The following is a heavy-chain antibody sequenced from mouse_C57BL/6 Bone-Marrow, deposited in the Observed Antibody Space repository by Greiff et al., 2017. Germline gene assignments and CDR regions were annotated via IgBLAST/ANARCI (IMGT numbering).Heavy chain of an antibody. CDR1: GYTFTSYW. D-gene: IGHD2-3*01. CDR2: IDPSASYT. CDR3: ARWGRWLQDY. V-gene: IGHV1-50*01. J-gene: IGHJ2*01. Sequence: QVQLQQPGAELVKPGASVKLSCKASGYTFTSYWMQWVKQRPGQGLEWIGEIDPSASYTNYNQKFKGKATLTVDTSSSTAYMQLSSLTSEDSAVYYCARWGRWLQDYWGQGTTLTVSS.